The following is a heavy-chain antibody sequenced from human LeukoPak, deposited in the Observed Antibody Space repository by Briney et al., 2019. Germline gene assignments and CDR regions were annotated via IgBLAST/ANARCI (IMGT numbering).Heavy chain of an antibody. CDR3: ARVKSSYYDRSVLPEVFQH. CDR1: GYTFTGYY. CDR2: INPNSGGT. D-gene: IGHD3-22*01. J-gene: IGHJ1*01. V-gene: IGHV1-2*02. Sequence: ASVKVSCKASGYTFTGYYMHWVRQAPGQGLEWMGWINPNSGGTNYAQKFQGRVTMTRDTSISTAYMELSRLRSDDTAVYYCARVKSSYYDRSVLPEVFQHWGQGTLVTVSS.